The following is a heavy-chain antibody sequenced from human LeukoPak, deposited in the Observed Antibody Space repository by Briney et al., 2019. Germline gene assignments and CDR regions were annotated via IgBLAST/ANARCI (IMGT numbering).Heavy chain of an antibody. J-gene: IGHJ4*02. Sequence: GGSLRLSCAASGFTFDDYAMHWVRQVPGKGLEWVAGISWNSGGIEYADSVKGRFTVSRDNARNSLYLQMNFLRTDETALYYCARSVELVRGYFDYWGQGTLVTASS. CDR2: ISWNSGGI. D-gene: IGHD3-10*01. V-gene: IGHV3-9*01. CDR1: GFTFDDYA. CDR3: ARSVELVRGYFDY.